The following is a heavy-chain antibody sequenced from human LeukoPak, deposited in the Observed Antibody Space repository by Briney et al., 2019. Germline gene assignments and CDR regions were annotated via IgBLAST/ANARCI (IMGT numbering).Heavy chain of an antibody. J-gene: IGHJ4*02. V-gene: IGHV4-4*02. CDR3: ASRVGSSWYVYYFDY. D-gene: IGHD6-13*01. CDR1: GGSISSGNW. CDR2: IYHSGST. Sequence: SETLSLTCAVSGGSISSGNWWSWVRQSPGKGLEGIGEIYHSGSTNYNPSLKSRVTISVDKPKNQFSLNLSSVTAADTAVYYCASRVGSSWYVYYFDYWGQGTLVTVSS.